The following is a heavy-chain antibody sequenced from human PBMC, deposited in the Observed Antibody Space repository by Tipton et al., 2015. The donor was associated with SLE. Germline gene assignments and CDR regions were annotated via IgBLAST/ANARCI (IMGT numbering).Heavy chain of an antibody. CDR1: SYSITSGYY. D-gene: IGHD3-22*01. V-gene: IGHV4-38-2*01. J-gene: IGHJ4*02. CDR2: IHHSGNT. Sequence: TLSLTCAVSSYSITSGYYWGWIRQAPGKGLEWVGSIHHSGNTYFNPSLQSRITMSMDTSQNHVFLRLSSVTAADTATYYCARHDYDDNGYYSHYFDYWGQGTLVTVSS. CDR3: ARHDYDDNGYYSHYFDY.